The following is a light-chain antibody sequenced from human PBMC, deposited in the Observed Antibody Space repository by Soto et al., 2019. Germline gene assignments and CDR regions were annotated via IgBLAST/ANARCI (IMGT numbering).Light chain of an antibody. CDR3: SSYTSSSTYV. CDR1: SSDIGDYNS. CDR2: EVS. Sequence: QAALTQPASVSGSPGQSITISCTGTSSDIGDYNSVSWYQQHPGKAPKLMIYEVSNRPSGIYNRFSGSKSGNTASLTISGLQADDEADYSCSSYTSSSTYVFGTGTKVTVL. V-gene: IGLV2-14*01. J-gene: IGLJ1*01.